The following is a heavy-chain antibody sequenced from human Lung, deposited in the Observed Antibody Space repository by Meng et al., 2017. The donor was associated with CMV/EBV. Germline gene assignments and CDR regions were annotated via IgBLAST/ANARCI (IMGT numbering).Heavy chain of an antibody. CDR1: VGTFRRYG. J-gene: IGHJ6*02. Sequence: SVTVSXKPSVGTFRRYGFSWVRQAPGQGLEWMGGVIPIFGTANSAQKFQGRVTIATDESTSTDYMELSSLRFEDTGVYYCARDVSGDDHYYNYVMDVWGQGXTVTVSS. CDR2: VIPIFGTA. D-gene: IGHD5-12*01. CDR3: ARDVSGDDHYYNYVMDV. V-gene: IGHV1-69*05.